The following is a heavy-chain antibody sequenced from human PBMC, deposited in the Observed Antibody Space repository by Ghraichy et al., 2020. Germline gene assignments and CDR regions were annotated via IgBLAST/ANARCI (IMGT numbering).Heavy chain of an antibody. CDR3: ANRDYDDEVSH. CDR1: GFTFSSYA. J-gene: IGHJ4*02. D-gene: IGHD3-3*01. CDR2: ISRGGSST. Sequence: GGSLRLSCEASGFTFSSYAMSWVRQAPGKGLEWVSSISRGGSSTYYADSVKGRFTISRDNSKNTLWLQMNSLGAEDTAVYFCANRDYDDEVSHWGQGTLVTVSP. V-gene: IGHV3-23*01.